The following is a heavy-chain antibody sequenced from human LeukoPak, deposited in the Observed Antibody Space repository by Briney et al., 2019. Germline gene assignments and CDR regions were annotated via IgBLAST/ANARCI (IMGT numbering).Heavy chain of an antibody. CDR2: LSGSGAGT. V-gene: IGHV3-23*01. CDR3: ARGTAFDI. CDR1: GFTFSSYS. Sequence: GGSLRLSCAASGFTFSSYSMNWVRQAPGKGLEWVSSLSGSGAGTYYADSVKGRFTISRDSSKNTLYLQMDSLRAEDTAVYYCARGTAFDIWGQGTMVTVSS. J-gene: IGHJ3*02.